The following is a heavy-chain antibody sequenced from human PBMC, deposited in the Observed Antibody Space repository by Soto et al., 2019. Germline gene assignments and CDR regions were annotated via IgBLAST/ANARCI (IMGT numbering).Heavy chain of an antibody. V-gene: IGHV3-23*01. J-gene: IGHJ6*02. Sequence: GGSLRLSCAASGFTFSNFVMRWVRQTPGKGLERVSTITETGGDTYYTDSVKGRFTISRDNSKNTLYLQMSSLRAEDTALYYCTKASSDRHHMDVWGQGTTVTVSS. CDR1: GFTFSNFV. CDR2: ITETGGDT. CDR3: TKASSDRHHMDV.